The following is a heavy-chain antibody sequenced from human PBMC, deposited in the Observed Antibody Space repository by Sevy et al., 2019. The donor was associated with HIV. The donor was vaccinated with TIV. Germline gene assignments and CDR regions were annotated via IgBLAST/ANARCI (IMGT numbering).Heavy chain of an antibody. V-gene: IGHV3-13*01. Sequence: GGSLRLSCAASGFTFSSYDMHWVRQATGKGLEWVSAIGTAGDTYYPGSVKGRFTISRENAKNSLYLQMNSLRAGDTAVHYCARGVHFSGRWLRFRYYGMDVWGQGTTVTVSS. CDR2: IGTAGDT. CDR3: ARGVHFSGRWLRFRYYGMDV. D-gene: IGHD5-12*01. CDR1: GFTFSSYD. J-gene: IGHJ6*02.